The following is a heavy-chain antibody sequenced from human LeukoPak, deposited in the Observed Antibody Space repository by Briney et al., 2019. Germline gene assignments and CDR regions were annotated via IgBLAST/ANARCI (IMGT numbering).Heavy chain of an antibody. D-gene: IGHD2-8*01. V-gene: IGHV3-23*01. CDR1: GFTFSSYA. CDR2: ISGSGGST. J-gene: IGHJ4*02. CDR3: AKLAMAYVTNEAYY. Sequence: GGSLRLSCAASGFTFSSYAMSWIRQAPGKGLEWVSAISGSGGSTYYADSVKGRFTISRDNSKNTLYLQMNSLRAEDTAVYYCAKLAMAYVTNEAYYWGQGTLVTVSS.